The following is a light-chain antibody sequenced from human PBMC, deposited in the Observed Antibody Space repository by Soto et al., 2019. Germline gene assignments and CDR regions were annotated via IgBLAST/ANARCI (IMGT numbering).Light chain of an antibody. CDR3: QQYGSSHT. V-gene: IGKV3-20*01. CDR2: GAS. Sequence: ENVFTQSPGALSLSPGERATLSCRASQSVTNTYLAWYQQKPGQAPRLLIYGASSRAIGIPDRFSGSVSGSDFILTINRLEPEDFAVYYCQQYGSSHTFGQGTRLEI. J-gene: IGKJ5*01. CDR1: QSVTNTY.